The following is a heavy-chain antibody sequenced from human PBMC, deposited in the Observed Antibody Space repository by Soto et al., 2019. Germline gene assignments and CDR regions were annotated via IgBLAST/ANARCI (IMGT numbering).Heavy chain of an antibody. D-gene: IGHD2-2*01. CDR2: IKQDGSEK. V-gene: IGHV3-7*03. CDR1: GFAFNTYW. CDR3: ARHAEYAFDL. J-gene: IGHJ4*02. Sequence: EVQLVESGGSLVQPGGSLRVSYAASGFAFNTYWMTWVRLAPGKGLEVVANIKQDGSEKDYVDSVKGRFTISRDNARNSLYLQMNSLRAEDTAVYYCARHAEYAFDLWGQGTLVTVSS.